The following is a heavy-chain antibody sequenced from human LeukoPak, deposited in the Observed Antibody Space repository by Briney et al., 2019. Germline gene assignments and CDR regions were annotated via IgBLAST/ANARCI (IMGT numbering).Heavy chain of an antibody. J-gene: IGHJ4*02. CDR2: INHSGST. CDR3: ASPTSSGWSFFDY. V-gene: IGHV4-34*01. D-gene: IGHD6-19*01. Sequence: SETLSLTCAVYGGSFSGYYWSWIRQPPGKGLEWIGEINHSGSTNYNPSPKSRVTISVDTSKNQFSLKLSSVTAADTAVYYCASPTSSGWSFFDYWGQGTLVTVSS. CDR1: GGSFSGYY.